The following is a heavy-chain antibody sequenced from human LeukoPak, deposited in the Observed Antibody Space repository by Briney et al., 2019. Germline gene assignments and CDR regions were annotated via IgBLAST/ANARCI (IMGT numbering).Heavy chain of an antibody. CDR2: IYYSGST. Sequence: SETLSLTCTVSGGSISSGGYYWSWIRQHPGKGLEWIGYIYYSGSTYYNPSLKSRVTISVDTSKNQFSLKLSSVTAADTAVYYCARDSGSYISYYFDYWGQGTLVTVSS. CDR1: GGSISSGGYY. CDR3: ARDSGSYISYYFDY. J-gene: IGHJ4*02. V-gene: IGHV4-31*03. D-gene: IGHD1-26*01.